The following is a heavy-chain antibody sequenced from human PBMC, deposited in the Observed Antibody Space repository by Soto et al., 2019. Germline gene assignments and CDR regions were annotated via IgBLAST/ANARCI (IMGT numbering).Heavy chain of an antibody. V-gene: IGHV4-59*01. CDR3: ARDRYFYDSRGYYRTLDS. CDR1: GGSFSNDY. D-gene: IGHD3-22*01. Sequence: SETLSLTCFISGGSFSNDYWTWMRQSPGKGLEWIGYIFHSGITDYNPSVKSRVTISIDKSRNLFSLNLTSVTAADTAVYYCARDRYFYDSRGYYRTLDSWGQGTLVTVSS. J-gene: IGHJ5*01. CDR2: IFHSGIT.